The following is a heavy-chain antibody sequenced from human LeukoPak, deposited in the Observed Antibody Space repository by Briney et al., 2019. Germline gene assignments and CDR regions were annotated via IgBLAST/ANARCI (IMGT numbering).Heavy chain of an antibody. CDR1: GFTFSSYS. Sequence: GGSLRLSCAASGFTFSSYSMNWVRQAPGKGLEWVSSISSSSSYIYYADSVKGRFTISRDNAKNSLYLQMNSLRAEDTAVYYCARDCMVRGVIPYYWGQGTLVTVPS. D-gene: IGHD3-10*01. V-gene: IGHV3-21*01. J-gene: IGHJ4*02. CDR3: ARDCMVRGVIPYY. CDR2: ISSSSSYI.